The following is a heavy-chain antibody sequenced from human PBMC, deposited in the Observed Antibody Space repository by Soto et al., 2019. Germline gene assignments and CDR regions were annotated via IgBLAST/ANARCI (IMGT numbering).Heavy chain of an antibody. CDR3: ARGRMVRGVIIIEPDY. CDR1: GGSFSGYY. V-gene: IGHV4-34*01. D-gene: IGHD3-10*01. Sequence: PSETLSLTCAVYGGSFSGYYWNWIRQPPGKGLEWIGEINHSGSTNYNPSLKSRVTISVDTSKNQFSLKLSSVTAADTAVYYCARGRMVRGVIIIEPDYWGQGTLVTAPQ. J-gene: IGHJ4*02. CDR2: INHSGST.